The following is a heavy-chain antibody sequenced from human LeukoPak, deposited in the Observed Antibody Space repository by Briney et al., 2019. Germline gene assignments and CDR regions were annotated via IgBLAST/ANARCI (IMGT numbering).Heavy chain of an antibody. D-gene: IGHD1-1*01. CDR2: IYYTGTT. V-gene: IGHV4-28*06. Sequence: SDTLSLTCAVSGYSISSSNWWGWVRQPPGKGLEWIGYIYYTGTTNYNPSLKSRVTMSVDTSKNHFSLKLTSVTAFDTAVYYCARKPPNVGWFDSWGQGTLVTVSS. J-gene: IGHJ5*01. CDR3: ARKPPNVGWFDS. CDR1: GYSISSSNW.